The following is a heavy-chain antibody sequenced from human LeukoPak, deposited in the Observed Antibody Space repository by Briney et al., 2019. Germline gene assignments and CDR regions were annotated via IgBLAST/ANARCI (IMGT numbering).Heavy chain of an antibody. CDR1: GGPISSYY. J-gene: IGHJ4*02. Sequence: PSETLSLTCTVSGGPISSYYWSWIRQPAGKGLEWIGRIYTSGSTNYNPSLKSRVTMSVDTSKNQFSLKLSSVTAADTAVYYCARETGYCSSTSCSMCFDYWGQGTLVTVSS. V-gene: IGHV4-4*07. CDR2: IYTSGST. D-gene: IGHD2-2*03. CDR3: ARETGYCSSTSCSMCFDY.